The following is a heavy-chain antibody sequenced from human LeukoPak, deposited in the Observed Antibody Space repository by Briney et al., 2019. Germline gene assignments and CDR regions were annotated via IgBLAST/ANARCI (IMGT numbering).Heavy chain of an antibody. CDR3: ARSHYGSGSTDY. D-gene: IGHD3-10*01. CDR2: IIPILGIA. Sequence: GSSVKVSCKASGGTFSSYAISWVRQAPGQGLEWMGRIIPILGIANYAQKFQGRVTITADKSTSTAYMELSSLRSEDTAVYYCARSHYGSGSTDYWGQGTLVTVSS. J-gene: IGHJ4*02. V-gene: IGHV1-69*04. CDR1: GGTFSSYA.